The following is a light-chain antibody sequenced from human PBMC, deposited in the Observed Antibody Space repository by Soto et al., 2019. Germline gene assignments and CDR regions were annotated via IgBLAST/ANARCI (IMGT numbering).Light chain of an antibody. V-gene: IGLV1-40*01. CDR1: SSNIGAGYD. Sequence: QSVLTQPPSVSGAPGQRVTISCTGSSSNIGAGYDVHWYQQLPGTAPKLLIYGNSNRPSGVPDRFSGSKSGTSASLAITGLQAEDEADYYCQSYDSSVSGWVFGTGTKLTVL. CDR3: QSYDSSVSGWV. J-gene: IGLJ1*01. CDR2: GNS.